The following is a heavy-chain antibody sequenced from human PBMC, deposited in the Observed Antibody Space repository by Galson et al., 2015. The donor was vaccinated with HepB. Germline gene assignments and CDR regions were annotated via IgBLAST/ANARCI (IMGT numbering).Heavy chain of an antibody. CDR3: TTCHFIVVPTATGRTFDY. J-gene: IGHJ4*02. V-gene: IGHV3-15*01. Sequence: SLRLSCAASGFSFDNAWMNWVRQAPGKGLEWVARIKIMTDGGTTDYAAPVKGRFTISRDDSKDTLYLQMNSLKTEDTAVYYCTTCHFIVVPTATGRTFDYWGQGTLVTVSS. CDR2: IKIMTDGGTT. D-gene: IGHD2-2*01. CDR1: GFSFDNAW.